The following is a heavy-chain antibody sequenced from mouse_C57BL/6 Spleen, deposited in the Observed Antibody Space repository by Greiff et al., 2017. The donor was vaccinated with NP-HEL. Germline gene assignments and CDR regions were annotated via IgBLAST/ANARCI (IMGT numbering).Heavy chain of an antibody. CDR1: GYAFSSSW. V-gene: IGHV1-82*01. Sequence: QVQLQESGPELVKPGASVKISCKASGYAFSSSWMNWVKQRPGQGLEWIGRIYPGDGDTNYNGTFKGKATLTADKSSSTAYMQLSSLTSEDTAVYFCARRGYIKSPYYFDDWGQGTTLTVSS. CDR3: ARRGYIKSPYYFDD. J-gene: IGHJ2*01. D-gene: IGHD3-1*01. CDR2: IYPGDGDT.